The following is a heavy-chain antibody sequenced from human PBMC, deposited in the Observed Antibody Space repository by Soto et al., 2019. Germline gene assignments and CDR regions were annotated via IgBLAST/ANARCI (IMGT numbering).Heavy chain of an antibody. Sequence: QVQLRESGPGLVQPAQTLSLTCTVAGGSITGGFSYWTWVRQHPGKGLEWVGHIYYSGTTYYNPSLKSRVDISVDPSQSRFALKLSSVTAAATAMYFCARSLPVGTIFYMDIWGEGTTVTVSS. D-gene: IGHD2-2*01. CDR2: IYYSGTT. CDR3: ARSLPVGTIFYMDI. CDR1: GGSITGGFSY. J-gene: IGHJ6*03. V-gene: IGHV4-31*03.